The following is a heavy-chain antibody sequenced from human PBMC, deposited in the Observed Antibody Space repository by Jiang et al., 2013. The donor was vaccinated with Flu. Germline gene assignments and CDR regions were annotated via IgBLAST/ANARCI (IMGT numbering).Heavy chain of an antibody. V-gene: IGHV2-70*01. Sequence: KPTQTLTLTCTFSGFSLSTSGMCVSWIRQPPGKALEWPALIDWDDDKYYNTSLRTRLTISKDTSKNQVVLTMTNMDPVDTATYYCARIRRGSYYEKWFDSWGQGTLVTVSS. D-gene: IGHD3-10*01. CDR2: IDWDDDK. J-gene: IGHJ5*01. CDR1: GFSLSTSGMC. CDR3: ARIRRGSYYEKWFDS.